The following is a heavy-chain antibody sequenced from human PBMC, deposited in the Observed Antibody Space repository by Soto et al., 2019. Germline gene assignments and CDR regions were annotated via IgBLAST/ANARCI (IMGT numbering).Heavy chain of an antibody. CDR2: IYPGDSDT. CDR3: AGHVRALGSSWYEDY. CDR1: GYSFTSYW. V-gene: IGHV5-51*01. Sequence: GESLKISCKGSGYSFTSYWIGWVRQMPGKGLEWMGIIYPGDSDTRYSPSFQGQVTISADKSISTAYLQWSSLKASDTAMYYCAGHVRALGSSWYEDYWGQGTLVTVSS. J-gene: IGHJ4*02. D-gene: IGHD6-13*01.